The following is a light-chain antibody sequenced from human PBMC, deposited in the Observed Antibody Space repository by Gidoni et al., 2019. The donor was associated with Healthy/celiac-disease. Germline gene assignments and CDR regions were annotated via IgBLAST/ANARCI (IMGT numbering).Light chain of an antibody. CDR2: GNS. CDR3: QSDDSSLSGSGV. J-gene: IGLJ3*02. Sequence: QSVLTQPPAVSGAPGQRVAISCTGGSSNIVAGYDVHWYQQLPGTAPNLLIYGNSNRPSGVPDRFSGSKSGTSASLAITGLQAVDVADYYCQSDDSSLSGSGVFGGGTTLTVL. CDR1: SSNIVAGYD. V-gene: IGLV1-40*01.